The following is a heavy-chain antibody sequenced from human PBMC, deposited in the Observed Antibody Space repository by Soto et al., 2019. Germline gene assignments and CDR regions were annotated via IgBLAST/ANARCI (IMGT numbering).Heavy chain of an antibody. CDR1: GFTVSNNY. V-gene: IGHV3-66*01. CDR3: ARYFRGRGATYFDY. D-gene: IGHD3-10*02. J-gene: IGHJ4*02. Sequence: EVQLVESGGGLVQPGGSLRLSCAASGFTVSNNYMAWVRQAPGKGLEWVSVFYSDDYTHYADSVKGRFTISRDISKNTLYLQMNSLRAEDTAMYYCARYFRGRGATYFDYWGQGTLVTVSS. CDR2: FYSDDYT.